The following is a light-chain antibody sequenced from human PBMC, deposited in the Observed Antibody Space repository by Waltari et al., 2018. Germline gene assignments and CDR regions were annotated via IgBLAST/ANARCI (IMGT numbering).Light chain of an antibody. J-gene: IGKJ4*01. CDR2: AAS. Sequence: DLQMTQSPSSLSASVGDRVTISCRASKNIRSYLSWYQQKPGIAPKLVIYAASTLQSGVPSRFSGSGSGTNFTLTITSLQAEDVATYYCQKYNSAPRTFGGGTKVEIK. V-gene: IGKV1-39*01. CDR1: KNIRSY. CDR3: QKYNSAPRT.